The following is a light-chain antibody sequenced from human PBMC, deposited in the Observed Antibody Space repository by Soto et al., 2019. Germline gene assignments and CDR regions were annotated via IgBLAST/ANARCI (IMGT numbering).Light chain of an antibody. Sequence: DIQMTQSPSTLSASVLDRVTITCRASQSISSWLAWYQQKPGKAPKLLIYDASSLESGVPSRFSGSGSGTEFTLTISSLQPDDFATYYCQQYNSYSYTFGQGTKVDIK. J-gene: IGKJ2*01. CDR3: QQYNSYSYT. CDR2: DAS. CDR1: QSISSW. V-gene: IGKV1-5*01.